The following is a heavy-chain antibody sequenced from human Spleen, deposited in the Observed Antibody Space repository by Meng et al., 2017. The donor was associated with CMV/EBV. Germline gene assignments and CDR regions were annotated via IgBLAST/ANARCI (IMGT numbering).Heavy chain of an antibody. D-gene: IGHD3-10*01. CDR2: IHHSGTT. J-gene: IGHJ4*02. V-gene: IGHV4-4*02. CDR1: GDSIISSNW. CDR3: AKRGPQLYDY. Sequence: LTCAVSGDSIISSNWWSWVRQPPGEGLEWIGEIHHSGTTNYNPSLKSRVTISVDKSKNQFSLKLTSVTAADTAFYYCAKRGPQLYDYWGQGTLVTVSS.